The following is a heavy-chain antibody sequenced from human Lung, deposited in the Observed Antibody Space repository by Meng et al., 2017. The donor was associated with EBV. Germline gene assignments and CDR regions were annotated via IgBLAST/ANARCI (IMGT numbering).Heavy chain of an antibody. Sequence: QAEVQEWGPGLVKASGTLSLTCVVFGGSISSIYWWTWVRQSPGKGLEWIGEMYHSGTTNYNPSLKSRVTISMGKSNNQLSLKLNSVTAADTAVYYCATQESRDGHNPYWGQGTLVTVSS. CDR1: GGSISSIYW. J-gene: IGHJ4*02. D-gene: IGHD5-24*01. CDR2: MYHSGTT. CDR3: ATQESRDGHNPY. V-gene: IGHV4-4*02.